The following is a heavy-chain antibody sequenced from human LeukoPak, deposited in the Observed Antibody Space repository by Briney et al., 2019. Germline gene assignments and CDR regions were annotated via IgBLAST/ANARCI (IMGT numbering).Heavy chain of an antibody. J-gene: IGHJ6*02. CDR2: INPNSGGT. CDR3: ARVSVPSGYYWYYYGMDV. D-gene: IGHD3-9*01. CDR1: GYTFTGYY. Sequence: GASVKVSCTASGYTFTGYYMHWVRQAPGQGLEWMGWINPNSGGTNYAQKFQGRVTMTRDTSISTAYMELSRLRSDDTAVYYCARVSVPSGYYWYYYGMDVWGQGTTVTVSS. V-gene: IGHV1-2*02.